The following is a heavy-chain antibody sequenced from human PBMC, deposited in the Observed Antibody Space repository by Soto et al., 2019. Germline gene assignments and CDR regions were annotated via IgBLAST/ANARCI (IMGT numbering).Heavy chain of an antibody. CDR2: ISGSGGST. D-gene: IGHD1-1*01. J-gene: IGHJ4*02. Sequence: EVQLLESGGGLVQPGGSLRLSCAASGFTFSSYAMSWVRQAPGKGLEWVSAISGSGGSTYYADSVKGRFTISRDNSKHTLYLQMNSLRAEDTAVCYCAKGRNWLPVGDYWGQGTLVTVSS. CDR3: AKGRNWLPVGDY. V-gene: IGHV3-23*01. CDR1: GFTFSSYA.